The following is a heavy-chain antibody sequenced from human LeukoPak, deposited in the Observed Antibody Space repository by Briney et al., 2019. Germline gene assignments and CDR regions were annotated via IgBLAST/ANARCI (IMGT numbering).Heavy chain of an antibody. CDR2: IYYSGST. CDR1: GGSISSYY. D-gene: IGHD3-3*01. CDR3: ARGPIWSGYYNWFDP. Sequence: SETLSLTCTVSGGSISSYYWSWIRQPPGKGLEWIGYIYYSGSTNYNPSLKSRVTISVDTSKNQFSLKLSSVTAADTAVYYCARGPIWSGYYNWFDPWGQGTLVTVSS. J-gene: IGHJ5*02. V-gene: IGHV4-59*01.